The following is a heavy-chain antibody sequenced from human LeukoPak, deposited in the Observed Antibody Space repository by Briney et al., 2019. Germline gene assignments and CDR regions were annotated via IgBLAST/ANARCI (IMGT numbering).Heavy chain of an antibody. Sequence: SQTLSLTCTVPGGSISSGDYYWSWIRQPPGKGLEWIGYIYYSGSTYYNPSLKSRVTISVDTSKNQFSLKLSSVTAADTAVYYCARENIIVVVRAFDIWGQGTMVTVSS. J-gene: IGHJ3*02. D-gene: IGHD2-15*01. CDR3: ARENIIVVVRAFDI. V-gene: IGHV4-30-4*01. CDR1: GGSISSGDYY. CDR2: IYYSGST.